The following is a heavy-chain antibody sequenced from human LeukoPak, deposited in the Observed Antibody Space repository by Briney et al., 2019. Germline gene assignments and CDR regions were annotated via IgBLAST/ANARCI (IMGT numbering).Heavy chain of an antibody. V-gene: IGHV1-69*05. CDR2: IIPIFGTA. Sequence: GASVKVSCKASGGTFSSYAISWVRQAPGQGLEWMGGIIPIFGTANYAQKFQGRVTITTDESTSTAYMELSSLRSEDTAVYYCASDSGYYYDFWSGSNYYYHYMDVWGKGTTVTVSS. CDR1: GGTFSSYA. J-gene: IGHJ6*03. CDR3: ASDSGYYYDFWSGSNYYYHYMDV. D-gene: IGHD3-3*01.